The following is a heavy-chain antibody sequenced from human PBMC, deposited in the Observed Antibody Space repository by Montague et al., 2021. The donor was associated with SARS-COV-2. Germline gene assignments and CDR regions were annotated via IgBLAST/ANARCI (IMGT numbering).Heavy chain of an antibody. CDR3: ARGVTMIIVVMRYNWFDP. CDR2: IYYRRST. CDR1: GGSISSSSYY. D-gene: IGHD3-22*01. V-gene: IGHV4-39*01. J-gene: IGHJ5*02. Sequence: SETLSLTCTVSGGSISSSSYYWGWIRQPPGKGLEWIGSIYYRRSTYYNLSLKSRVTISVDTSKNQFSLKLISVTAADTAVYSCARGVTMIIVVMRYNWFDPWGQGTLVTVSS.